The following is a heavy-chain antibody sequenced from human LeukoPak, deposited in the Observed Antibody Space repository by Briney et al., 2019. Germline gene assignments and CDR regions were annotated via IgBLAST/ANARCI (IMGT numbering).Heavy chain of an antibody. D-gene: IGHD6-13*01. J-gene: IGHJ4*02. CDR2: ISGSSSYI. Sequence: PGGSLRLSCAASGFTFSSYSMNWVRQAPGKGLEWVSSISGSSSYIYYADSVKGRFTISRDNAKNSLYLQMNSLRAEDTAVYYCAASYSSSWTRFDYWGQGTLVTVSS. CDR1: GFTFSSYS. V-gene: IGHV3-21*01. CDR3: AASYSSSWTRFDY.